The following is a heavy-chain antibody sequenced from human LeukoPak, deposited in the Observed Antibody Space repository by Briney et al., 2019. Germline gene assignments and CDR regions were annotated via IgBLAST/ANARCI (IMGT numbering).Heavy chain of an antibody. CDR3: ARVFLEYSSSGGPYPVGRYFDY. Sequence: ASVKVSCKASGGTFSSYAISWVRQAPGQGLEWMGGIIPIFGTANYAQKFQGRVTITADESTSTAYMELSSLRSEDTAVYYCARVFLEYSSSGGPYPVGRYFDYWGQGTLVTVSS. CDR2: IIPIFGTA. D-gene: IGHD6-6*01. J-gene: IGHJ4*02. CDR1: GGTFSSYA. V-gene: IGHV1-69*13.